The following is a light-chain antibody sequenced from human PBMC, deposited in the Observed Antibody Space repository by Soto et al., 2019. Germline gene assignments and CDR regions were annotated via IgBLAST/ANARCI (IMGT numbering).Light chain of an antibody. J-gene: IGKJ4*01. CDR1: QSVNRN. CDR3: QQYNNWPLT. Sequence: EIVMTQSPATLSVSPGERATLSCRASQSVNRNLALYQQKPGQTPRLLIYDASSRATGIPARLSCSGSGTDFTLTISSLQSEDFAVYYCQQYNNWPLTFGGGTNVEIK. CDR2: DAS. V-gene: IGKV3-15*01.